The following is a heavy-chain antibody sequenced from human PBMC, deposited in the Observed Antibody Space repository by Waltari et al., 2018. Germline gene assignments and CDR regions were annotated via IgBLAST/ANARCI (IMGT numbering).Heavy chain of an antibody. J-gene: IGHJ5*02. Sequence: QVQLQESGPGLVKPSETLSLTCTVSGGSISSYYWSWIRQPPGKGLEWIGYIYYSGSTNYNPTLKSRVTISVDTSKNQFSLKLSSVTAADTAVYYCARAAGYDFWSGYYSNWFDPWGQGTLVTVSS. V-gene: IGHV4-59*01. D-gene: IGHD3-3*01. CDR3: ARAAGYDFWSGYYSNWFDP. CDR2: IYYSGST. CDR1: GGSISSYY.